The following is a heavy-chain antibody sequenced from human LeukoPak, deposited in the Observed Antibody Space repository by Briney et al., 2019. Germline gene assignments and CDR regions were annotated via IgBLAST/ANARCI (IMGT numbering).Heavy chain of an antibody. Sequence: GGSLRLSCAASGFTFSSYGMHWVRQAPGKGLEWVAVIWYDGSNKYYADSVKGRFTISRDNSKNTLYLQMNSLRAEDTAVYYCARQHCSGGDCYFFDWGQGTLVTVSS. CDR2: IWYDGSNK. J-gene: IGHJ4*02. CDR1: GFTFSSYG. V-gene: IGHV3-33*01. CDR3: ARQHCSGGDCYFFD. D-gene: IGHD2-15*01.